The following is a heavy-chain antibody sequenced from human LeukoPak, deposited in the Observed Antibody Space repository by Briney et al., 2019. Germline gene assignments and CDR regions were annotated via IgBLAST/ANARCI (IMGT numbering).Heavy chain of an antibody. D-gene: IGHD7-27*01. Sequence: GGSLRLSCSGSGFTFSDYFMNWIRQTPGKGLEWISHISSSGGNIKYADSVQGRFTISRDNAKKSLYLQMNSLRAEDTAVYYCAKGVRGEEGYYFDYWGQGTLVTVSS. CDR2: ISSSGGNI. CDR1: GFTFSDYF. V-gene: IGHV3-11*04. J-gene: IGHJ4*02. CDR3: AKGVRGEEGYYFDY.